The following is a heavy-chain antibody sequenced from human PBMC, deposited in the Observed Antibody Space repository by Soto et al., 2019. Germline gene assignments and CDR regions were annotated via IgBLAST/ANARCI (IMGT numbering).Heavy chain of an antibody. J-gene: IGHJ4*02. D-gene: IGHD3-3*01. CDR3: ARGQDFWSGYDSFDY. CDR2: ISYDGSNK. V-gene: IGHV3-30-3*01. Sequence: QAQLVESGGGVVQPGRSLRLSCAASGFTFSSYAMHWVRQAPGKGLEWVAVISYDGSNKYYADSVKGRFTISRDNSKNTLYLQMNSLRAEDTAVYYCARGQDFWSGYDSFDYWGQGTLVTVSS. CDR1: GFTFSSYA.